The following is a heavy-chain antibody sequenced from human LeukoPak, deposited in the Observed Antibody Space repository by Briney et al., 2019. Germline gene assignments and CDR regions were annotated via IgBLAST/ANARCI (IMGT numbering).Heavy chain of an antibody. Sequence: PSETLSLTCTVSGGSISSGSYYWSWIRQPAGKGLEWIGRIYTSGSTNYNPSLKSRVTISVDTSKNQFSLKLSSVTAADTAVYYCARSTVAPGAYMDVWGKGTTVTVS. CDR2: IYTSGST. CDR1: GGSISSGSYY. CDR3: ARSTVAPGAYMDV. D-gene: IGHD4-23*01. J-gene: IGHJ6*03. V-gene: IGHV4-61*02.